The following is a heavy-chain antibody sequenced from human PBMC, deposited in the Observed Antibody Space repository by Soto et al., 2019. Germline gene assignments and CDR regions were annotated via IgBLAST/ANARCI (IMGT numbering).Heavy chain of an antibody. CDR2: ISYDGSNK. J-gene: IGHJ3*02. CDR3: AKSRRPLVVVAATLWSTGDDAFDI. Sequence: PGGSLRLSCAASGFTFSSYGMHWVRQAPGKGLEWVAVISYDGSNKYYADSVKGRFTISRDNSKNTLYLQMNSLRAEDTAVYYCAKSRRPLVVVAATLWSTGDDAFDIWGQGTMVTVSS. V-gene: IGHV3-30*18. D-gene: IGHD2-15*01. CDR1: GFTFSSYG.